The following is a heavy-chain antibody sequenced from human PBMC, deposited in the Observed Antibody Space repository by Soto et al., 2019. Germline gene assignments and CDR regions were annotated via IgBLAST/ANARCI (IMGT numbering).Heavy chain of an antibody. CDR2: ISSSSSYI. V-gene: IGHV3-21*01. Sequence: GGSLRLSCAASGFTFSSYSMNWVRQAPGKGLEWVSSISSSSSYIYYADSVKGRFTISRDNAKNSLYLQMNSLRAEDTAVYYCARDSVGPRATIFGVVTKAGPYYMDVWGKGTTVTVSS. CDR1: GFTFSSYS. J-gene: IGHJ6*03. CDR3: ARDSVGPRATIFGVVTKAGPYYMDV. D-gene: IGHD3-3*01.